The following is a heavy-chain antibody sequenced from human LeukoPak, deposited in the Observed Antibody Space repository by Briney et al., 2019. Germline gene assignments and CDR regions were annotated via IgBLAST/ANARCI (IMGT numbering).Heavy chain of an antibody. D-gene: IGHD6-19*01. Sequence: PGRSLRLSCAVSGFTFDDYAMHWVRHAPGKGLEWVSGISWNSGSIGYADSVKGRFTISRDNAKNSLYLQMNSLRAEDTALYYCSKDIVSYSSGPYDYWGQGTLVTVSS. CDR1: GFTFDDYA. CDR3: SKDIVSYSSGPYDY. V-gene: IGHV3-9*01. J-gene: IGHJ4*02. CDR2: ISWNSGSI.